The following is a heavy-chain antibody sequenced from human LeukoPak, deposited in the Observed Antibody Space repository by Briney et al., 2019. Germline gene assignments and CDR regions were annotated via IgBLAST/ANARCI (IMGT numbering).Heavy chain of an antibody. J-gene: IGHJ4*02. CDR1: GFTFSSYG. D-gene: IGHD5-18*01. Sequence: PGGSLRLSCAASGFTFSSYGMHWVRQAPGKGLEWVAFIRYDGSNKYYADSVKGRFTISRDNSKNTLYLQMNSLRAEDTAVYYCATELNTAMVGYYFDYWGQGTLVTVSS. CDR3: ATELNTAMVGYYFDY. CDR2: IRYDGSNK. V-gene: IGHV3-30*02.